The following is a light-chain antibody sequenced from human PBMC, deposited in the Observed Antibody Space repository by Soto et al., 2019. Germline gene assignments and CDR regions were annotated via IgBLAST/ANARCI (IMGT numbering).Light chain of an antibody. CDR2: DAS. Sequence: EIVLTQSPGTLSLSPGERATLSCRASQSVSSSYVAWYQQTPGQAPRHLIYDASSRAAGIPDRVSGSGSGTDFTLTICRLEPEDFAVYYCQQYGSSRTFGQGTKVDIK. J-gene: IGKJ1*01. V-gene: IGKV3-20*01. CDR1: QSVSSSY. CDR3: QQYGSSRT.